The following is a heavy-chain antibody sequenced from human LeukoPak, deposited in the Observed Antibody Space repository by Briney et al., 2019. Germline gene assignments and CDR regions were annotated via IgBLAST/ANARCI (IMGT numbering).Heavy chain of an antibody. V-gene: IGHV3-NL1*01. D-gene: IGHD1-26*01. Sequence: PGESLRLSCAASGFTFSSYGMTWVRQAPGKGLEWVSGISWNSGSMGYADSVKGRFTISRDNSKNTLYLQMNSLRAEDTAVYYCAVLGIVGSRWDFDYWGQGTLVTVSS. CDR1: GFTFSSYG. J-gene: IGHJ4*02. CDR2: ISWNSGSM. CDR3: AVLGIVGSRWDFDY.